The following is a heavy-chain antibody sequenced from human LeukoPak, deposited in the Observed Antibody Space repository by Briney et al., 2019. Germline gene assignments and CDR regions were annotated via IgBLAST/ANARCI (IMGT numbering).Heavy chain of an antibody. J-gene: IGHJ3*02. CDR2: IFYSGST. CDR3: AKSNGYGLIDI. CDR1: GPSISSSNW. Sequence: SDTLSLTFAVAGPSISSSNWGCGVRQAPGKGLEWIGNIFYSGSTYYSKSLQSRVTISLDTSRNQYSLQLNSVTAAATAVYYCAKSNGYGLIDIWGQGTMVTVSS. V-gene: IGHV4-28*01. D-gene: IGHD2/OR15-2a*01.